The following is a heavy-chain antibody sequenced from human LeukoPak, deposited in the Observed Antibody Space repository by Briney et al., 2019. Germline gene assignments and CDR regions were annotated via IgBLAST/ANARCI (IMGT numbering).Heavy chain of an antibody. CDR3: ASLAGSSGWFLAPNDY. CDR1: GFTFSCYA. J-gene: IGHJ4*02. D-gene: IGHD6-19*01. CDR2: ISYDGTSK. Sequence: GGSLRLSCAASGFTFSCYALHWVRQAPGKGLEWVAVISYDGTSKYYADSVKGRFTISRDNSKNTLYLQMNSLRPEDTAVYYCASLAGSSGWFLAPNDYWGQGTLATVSS. V-gene: IGHV3-30-3*01.